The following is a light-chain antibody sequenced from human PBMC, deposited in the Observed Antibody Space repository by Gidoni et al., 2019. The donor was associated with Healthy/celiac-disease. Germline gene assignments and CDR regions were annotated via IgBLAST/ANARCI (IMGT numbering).Light chain of an antibody. J-gene: IGKJ5*01. V-gene: IGKV1-12*01. CDR2: AAS. CDR3: QQANSFPIT. Sequence: DIQMTQSPSSVSASVGDRVTITCRASQGISSWLAWYQKKPGKAPKLLIYAASSLQSGVPSRFSGSGYGTDFTLTISSLQPEDIATYYCQQANSFPITFGQGTRLEIK. CDR1: QGISSW.